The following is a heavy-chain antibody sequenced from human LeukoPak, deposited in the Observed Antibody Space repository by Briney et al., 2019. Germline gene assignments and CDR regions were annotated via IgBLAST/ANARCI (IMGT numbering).Heavy chain of an antibody. CDR2: ISHDGSNT. J-gene: IGHJ4*02. CDR1: GFTFSSYG. CDR3: AKVRWGSDNALDS. D-gene: IGHD3-16*01. Sequence: GGSLRLSCAASGFTFSSYGMHWVRQAPGKGLEWLAIISHDGSNTYYADSVKGRITISRDNSKNTLYLQMNSLRAEDTAVYYCAKVRWGSDNALDSWGQGTLVTASS. V-gene: IGHV3-30*18.